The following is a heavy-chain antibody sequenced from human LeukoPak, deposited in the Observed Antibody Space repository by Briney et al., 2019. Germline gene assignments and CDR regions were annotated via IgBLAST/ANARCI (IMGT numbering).Heavy chain of an antibody. CDR2: IYNGGST. CDR1: GFTVSSNY. Sequence: GGSLRLSCAASGFTVSSNYMSWVRQAPGKGLEWVSVIYNGGSTYYADSVKGRFTISRDNSKNTLYLQMNSPRAEDTAVYYCARETVSTYFDYWGQGTLVTVSS. V-gene: IGHV3-53*01. D-gene: IGHD1-14*01. J-gene: IGHJ4*02. CDR3: ARETVSTYFDY.